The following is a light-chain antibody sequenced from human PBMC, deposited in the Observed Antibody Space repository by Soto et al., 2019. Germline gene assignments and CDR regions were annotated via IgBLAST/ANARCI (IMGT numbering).Light chain of an antibody. Sequence: SYELTQPPSVSVAPGQTARITCGGDSIGNTGVYWYQQKPGQAPVLVVYDDRDRPSGIPERFSGSNSGHTATLTISRVEAGDEADYYCQVWDSADQYVFGTGTKVTVL. J-gene: IGLJ1*01. V-gene: IGLV3-21*02. CDR3: QVWDSADQYV. CDR2: DDR. CDR1: SIGNTG.